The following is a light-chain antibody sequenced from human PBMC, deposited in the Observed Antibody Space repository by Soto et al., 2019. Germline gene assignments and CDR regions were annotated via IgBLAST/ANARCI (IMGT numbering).Light chain of an antibody. J-gene: IGKJ3*01. CDR2: GAS. CDR1: QSINNRY. CDR3: QQFGSSPGFT. V-gene: IGKV3-20*01. Sequence: EIVLTQSPGTLSLSPGERATLSCRASQSINNRYLAWYQQKPGQAPRLLIYGASSRATGIPDRFSGSGSWPDFTLTISRLEPEYFSVYYCQQFGSSPGFTFGPGTNVD.